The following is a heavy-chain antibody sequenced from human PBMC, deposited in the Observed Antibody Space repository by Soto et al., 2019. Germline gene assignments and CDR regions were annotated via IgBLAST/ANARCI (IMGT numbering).Heavy chain of an antibody. Sequence: QVQLQESGPGLVKPSETLSLTCTVSGGSISSYYWSWIRQPPGKGLEWIGYIYYSGSTNYNPSLKSRVXXAXDXXKNQFSLKLSSVTAADTAVYYYARTTYGDYVWFDPWGQGTLVTVSS. J-gene: IGHJ5*02. CDR1: GGSISSYY. CDR2: IYYSGST. CDR3: ARTTYGDYVWFDP. V-gene: IGHV4-59*01. D-gene: IGHD4-17*01.